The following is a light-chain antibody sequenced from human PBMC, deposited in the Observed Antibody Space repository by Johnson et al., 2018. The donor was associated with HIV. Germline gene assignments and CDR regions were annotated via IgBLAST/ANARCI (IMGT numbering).Light chain of an antibody. Sequence: HSVLTQPPSVSAATGQKVTISCSGSSSNIGNNYVSWYQQLPGTAPKLLIYDNNKRPTGIPDRFSGSKSGTSATLGITGLQTGDEADYYCGTWDSRLSAPYVFGTGTKVTVL. CDR1: SSNIGNNY. CDR2: DNN. J-gene: IGLJ1*01. CDR3: GTWDSRLSAPYV. V-gene: IGLV1-51*01.